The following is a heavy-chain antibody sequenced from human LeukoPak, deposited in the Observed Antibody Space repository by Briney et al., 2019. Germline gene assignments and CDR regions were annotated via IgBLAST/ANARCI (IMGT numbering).Heavy chain of an antibody. Sequence: PGGSLRLSCAASGFTFSSYAMSWVRQAPGKGLEWVSAISGSGGSTYYADSVKGRFTISRDNSKNTLYLQMNSLRAEDTAVYYCAKAGRGYYDILTGQYWGQGTLVTVSS. D-gene: IGHD3-9*01. CDR3: AKAGRGYYDILTGQY. V-gene: IGHV3-23*01. CDR1: GFTFSSYA. CDR2: ISGSGGST. J-gene: IGHJ4*02.